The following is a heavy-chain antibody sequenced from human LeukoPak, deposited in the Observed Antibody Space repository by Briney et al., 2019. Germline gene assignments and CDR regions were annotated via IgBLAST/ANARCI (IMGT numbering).Heavy chain of an antibody. CDR2: TNGDGSGT. V-gene: IGHV3-74*01. CDR3: ARHYNNYYSD. D-gene: IGHD3-22*01. J-gene: IGHJ4*02. Sequence: GGSLRLSCAASGFTLSSSDMHWVRQAPGKGLVWVSYTNGDGSGTRYADSVKGRFIISRDNAKNTLYLQMDSLRAEDTAVYYCARHYNNYYSDWGQGTLVTVSS. CDR1: GFTLSSSD.